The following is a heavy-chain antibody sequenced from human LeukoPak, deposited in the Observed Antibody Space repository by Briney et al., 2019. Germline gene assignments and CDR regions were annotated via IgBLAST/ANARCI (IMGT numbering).Heavy chain of an antibody. CDR1: GYRFTAYP. D-gene: IGHD2-2*03. V-gene: IGHV1-2*02. Sequence: ASVKVSCKTSGYRFTAYPLHWVRQAPGQGLEWLGWMNPDSGETNNAQKFQGRVTMTRDTSISVAYMELSSLRSDDMAVYFCARGMDAEAFQNWGQGTLVIVSS. CDR3: ARGMDAEAFQN. CDR2: MNPDSGET. J-gene: IGHJ1*01.